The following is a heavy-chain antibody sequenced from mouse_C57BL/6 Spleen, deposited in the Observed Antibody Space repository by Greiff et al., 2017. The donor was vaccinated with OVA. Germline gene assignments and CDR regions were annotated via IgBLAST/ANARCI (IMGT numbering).Heavy chain of an antibody. J-gene: IGHJ4*01. CDR1: GYSFTGYY. D-gene: IGHD2-5*01. Sequence: VQLQQSGPELVKPGASVKISCKASGYSFTGYYMNWVKQSPEKSLEWIGEINPSTDGTTYNQKFKAKATLTVDKSSSTAYMQLKSLTSEYSAVYYCASYSNYEEDAMDYWGQGTSVTVSS. CDR2: INPSTDGT. CDR3: ASYSNYEEDAMDY. V-gene: IGHV1-42*01.